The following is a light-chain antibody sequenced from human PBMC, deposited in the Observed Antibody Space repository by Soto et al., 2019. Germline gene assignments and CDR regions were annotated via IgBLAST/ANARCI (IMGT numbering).Light chain of an antibody. CDR3: TSYTSSTTNYV. J-gene: IGLJ1*01. CDR1: SSDIGGYDY. CDR2: EVS. V-gene: IGLV2-14*01. Sequence: QSALTQPASVSGSPGQSITISCTGTSSDIGGYDYVSWYQQHPGKAPKLMIYEVSHRPSGVSNRFSGSKSGNTASLTISGLQAEDEADYYCTSYTSSTTNYVFGSGTKVTVL.